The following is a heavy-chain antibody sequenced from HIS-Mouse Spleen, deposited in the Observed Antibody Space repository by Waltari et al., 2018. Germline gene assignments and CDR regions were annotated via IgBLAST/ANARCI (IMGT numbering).Heavy chain of an antibody. Sequence: QLQLQESGPGLVKPSETLSLTCTVSGGSISSSSYYWGWIRQPPGKGLEWIGSIYYSGSTYYNPSLKSRVTISVDTSTHQFSLKLSSVTAADTAVYYCAREIPYSSSWYDWYFDLWGRGTLVTVSS. CDR2: IYYSGST. D-gene: IGHD6-13*01. J-gene: IGHJ2*01. V-gene: IGHV4-39*07. CDR1: GGSISSSSYY. CDR3: AREIPYSSSWYDWYFDL.